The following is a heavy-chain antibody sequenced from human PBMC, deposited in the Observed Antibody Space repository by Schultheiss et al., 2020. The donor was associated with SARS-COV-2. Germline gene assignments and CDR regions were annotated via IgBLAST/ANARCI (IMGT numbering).Heavy chain of an antibody. J-gene: IGHJ3*02. Sequence: SETLSLTCAVYGGSFSGYYWSWIRQPPGKGLEWIGEINHSGSTNYNPSLKSRVTISVDTSKNQFSLKLSSVTAADTAVYYCAREDTVTTYAFDIWGQGTMVTVSS. D-gene: IGHD4-17*01. V-gene: IGHV4-34*01. CDR1: GGSFSGYY. CDR3: AREDTVTTYAFDI. CDR2: INHSGST.